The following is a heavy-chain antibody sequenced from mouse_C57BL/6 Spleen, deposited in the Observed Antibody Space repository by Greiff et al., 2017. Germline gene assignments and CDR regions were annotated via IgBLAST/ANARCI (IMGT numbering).Heavy chain of an antibody. CDR2: INPNNGGT. V-gene: IGHV1-22*01. J-gene: IGHJ3*01. Sequence: EVQLQQSGPELVKPGASVKMSCKASGYTFTDYNMHWVKQSHGKSLEWIGYINPNNGGTSYNQKIKGKATLTVNKSSSTAYMELRSLTSEDSAVYYCARADYDEEAWFAYWGQGTLVTVSA. CDR3: ARADYDEEAWFAY. CDR1: GYTFTDYN. D-gene: IGHD2-4*01.